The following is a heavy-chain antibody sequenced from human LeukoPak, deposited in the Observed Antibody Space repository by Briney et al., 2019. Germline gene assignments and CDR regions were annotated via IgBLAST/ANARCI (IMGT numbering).Heavy chain of an antibody. CDR2: ISYDGSKK. V-gene: IGHV3-30*04. CDR3: AGGDPYRGYDYPGV. Sequence: GGSLRLSCAASGFTFSTYTMHWVRQAPGKGLEWVTIISYDGSKKYYADSVRGRFTISRDNSKNTLYLQMNSLRLEDTAPYYCAGGDPYRGYDYPGVWGQGTLVTVSS. CDR1: GFTFSTYT. J-gene: IGHJ4*02. D-gene: IGHD5-12*01.